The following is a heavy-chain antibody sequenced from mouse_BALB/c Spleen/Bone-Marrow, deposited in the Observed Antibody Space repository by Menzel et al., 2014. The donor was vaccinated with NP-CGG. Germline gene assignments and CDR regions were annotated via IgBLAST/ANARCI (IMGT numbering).Heavy chain of an antibody. V-gene: IGHV5-17*02. Sequence: DVKLVESGGGLVQPGGSRKLSCAASGFTFSSFGMHWVRQAPEKGLEWVAYISSGSSTIYYADTVKGRFTISRDNPKNILFLQMTSLRSEDTAMYYCARSRFPDYGSSPFDYWGQGTTFTVSS. CDR2: ISSGSSTI. D-gene: IGHD1-1*01. CDR3: ARSRFPDYGSSPFDY. J-gene: IGHJ2*01. CDR1: GFTFSSFG.